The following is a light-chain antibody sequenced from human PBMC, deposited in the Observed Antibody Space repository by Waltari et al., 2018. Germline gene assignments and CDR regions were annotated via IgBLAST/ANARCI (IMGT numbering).Light chain of an antibody. Sequence: QSVLTQPPSASGTPGQRVTISCSGGRSNIGSNSVNWFQQLPGTAPRLFIYFTDQRPSGVPVRFSGSKSGTSASLAISGLQSGDEADYYCASWDASLNGWVFGGGTKLTVL. CDR3: ASWDASLNGWV. J-gene: IGLJ3*02. CDR2: FTD. CDR1: RSNIGSNS. V-gene: IGLV1-44*01.